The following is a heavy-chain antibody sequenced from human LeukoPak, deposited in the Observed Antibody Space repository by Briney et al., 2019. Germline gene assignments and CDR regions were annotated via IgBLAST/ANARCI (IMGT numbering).Heavy chain of an antibody. CDR3: ARVMDMVRGVGLHYYYYYGMDV. V-gene: IGHV3-48*04. J-gene: IGHJ6*02. D-gene: IGHD3-10*01. CDR2: ISGGSTTI. Sequence: GGSLRLSCAASGFTFSSYTMNWVRQAPGKGLEWVSYISGGSTTIYYADSVKGRFTISRDNAKNSLYLQMNSLRADDTAVYYCARVMDMVRGVGLHYYYYYGMDVWGQGTTVTVSS. CDR1: GFTFSSYT.